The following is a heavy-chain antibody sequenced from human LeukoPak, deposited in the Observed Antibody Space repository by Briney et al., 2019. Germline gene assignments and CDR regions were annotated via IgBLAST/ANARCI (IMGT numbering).Heavy chain of an antibody. J-gene: IGHJ4*02. CDR3: ARWGLWFGELAYYFDY. Sequence: GGSLRLSCAASGFTFSDYYMSWLRQAPGKGLEWVSYISSSSSYTNYADSVKGRFTISRDNAKNSLYLQMNSLRAEDTAVYYCARWGLWFGELAYYFDYWGQGTLVTVSS. V-gene: IGHV3-11*06. CDR2: ISSSSSYT. D-gene: IGHD3-10*01. CDR1: GFTFSDYY.